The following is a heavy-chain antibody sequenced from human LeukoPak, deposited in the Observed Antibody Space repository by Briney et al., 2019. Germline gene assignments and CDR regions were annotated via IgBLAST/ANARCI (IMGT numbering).Heavy chain of an antibody. V-gene: IGHV6-1*01. J-gene: IGHJ4*02. CDR2: TFYRSKWYN. D-gene: IGHD6-19*01. CDR3: ARKLGSSSGWNYFDY. CDR1: GDSVSSNSAA. Sequence: SQTLSLTCAISGDSVSSNSAAWNWIRQSPSRGLEWLGRTFYRSKWYNDYAVSVKSRITINPDPSKNQFSLQLNSVTPEDTAVYYCARKLGSSSGWNYFDYWGQGTLVTVSS.